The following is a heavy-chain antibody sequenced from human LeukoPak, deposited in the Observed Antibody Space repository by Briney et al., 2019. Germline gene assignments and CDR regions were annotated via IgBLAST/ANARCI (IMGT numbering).Heavy chain of an antibody. D-gene: IGHD5-24*01. CDR3: AKKRDAFDI. J-gene: IGHJ3*02. CDR1: GFTFSTYG. CDR2: ISYDGGNK. V-gene: IGHV3-30*18. Sequence: PGGSLRLSCAASGFTFSTYGMHWVRQAPGKGLEWVALISYDGGNKYYADSVKGRFTISRDNSKNTLYLHMNSLRAEDTAMYYCAKKRDAFDIWGQGTVVAVSS.